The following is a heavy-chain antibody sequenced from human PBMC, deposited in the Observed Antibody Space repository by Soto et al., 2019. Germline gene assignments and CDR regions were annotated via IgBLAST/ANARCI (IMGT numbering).Heavy chain of an antibody. CDR2: ISGTGNST. Sequence: EVQLLESGGGFVHPGGSLRLSCAASGFPFTAYAMSWVRQAPGKGPEWVSTISGTGNSTHYADSVTGRFTTSRDNSKNILLLQMNSLRVEDTAIYFGARSPPQWTGGNGYLHEFDSWGQGTVVTASS. D-gene: IGHD2-8*02. CDR3: ARSPPQWTGGNGYLHEFDS. CDR1: GFPFTAYA. J-gene: IGHJ4*02. V-gene: IGHV3-23*01.